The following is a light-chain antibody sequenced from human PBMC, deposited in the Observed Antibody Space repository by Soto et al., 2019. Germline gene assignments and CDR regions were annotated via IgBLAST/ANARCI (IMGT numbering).Light chain of an antibody. CDR1: NSDIGRYDH. V-gene: IGLV2-14*01. CDR2: EVT. CDR3: AAWDDSLNGQVV. Sequence: QSALTQPASVSGSPGQSITISCTGSNSDIGRYDHVSWYQHHPGRAPKLLISEVTKRPSGISDRFSGSKSGYTASLTISGLQAEDEADYYCAAWDDSLNGQVVFGGGTQLTVL. J-gene: IGLJ2*01.